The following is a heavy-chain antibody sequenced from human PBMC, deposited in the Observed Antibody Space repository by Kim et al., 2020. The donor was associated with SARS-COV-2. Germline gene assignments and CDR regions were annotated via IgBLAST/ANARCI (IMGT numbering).Heavy chain of an antibody. Sequence: SETLSLTCAVHGGSFSGYYWSWIRQPPGKGLEWIGEINHSGSTNYNPSLKSRVTISVDTSKNQFSLKLSSVTAADTAVYYCARGRSSNYYDSSGYVDYWG. D-gene: IGHD3-22*01. V-gene: IGHV4-34*01. CDR1: GGSFSGYY. CDR3: ARGRSSNYYDSSGYVDY. CDR2: INHSGST. J-gene: IGHJ4*01.